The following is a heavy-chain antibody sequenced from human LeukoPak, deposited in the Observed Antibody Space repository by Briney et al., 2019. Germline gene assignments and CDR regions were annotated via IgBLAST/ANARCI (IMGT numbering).Heavy chain of an antibody. V-gene: IGHV4-59*01. CDR2: SNYRGST. CDR3: GRRTYYDTLTGYNYWYFDL. D-gene: IGHD3-9*01. CDR1: GGSISSYY. Sequence: PSETLSLTCTVSGGSISSYYWSWIRQPPGKGLEWIGYSNYRGSTDYNPSLKSRVTFSVDTSKNQFSLRLSSVTAAYTAVYYCGRRTYYDTLTGYNYWYFDLWGRGTLVTVSS. J-gene: IGHJ2*01.